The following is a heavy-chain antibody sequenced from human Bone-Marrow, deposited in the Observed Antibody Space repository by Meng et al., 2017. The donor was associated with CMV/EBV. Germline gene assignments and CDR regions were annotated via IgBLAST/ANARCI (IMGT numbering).Heavy chain of an antibody. D-gene: IGHD6-6*01. CDR2: IYSGGST. Sequence: GESLKISCAASGFTVSSNYMSWVRQAPGKGLEWVSVIYSGGSTYYADSVKGRFTISRDNSKNTLYLQMNSLRAEDTAVYYCARTSLGIAARLGFDYWGQGTLVPVSS. CDR3: ARTSLGIAARLGFDY. CDR1: GFTVSSNY. V-gene: IGHV3-66*02. J-gene: IGHJ4*02.